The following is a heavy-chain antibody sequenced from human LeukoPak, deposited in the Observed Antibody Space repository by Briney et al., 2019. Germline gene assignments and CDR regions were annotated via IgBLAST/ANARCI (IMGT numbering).Heavy chain of an antibody. CDR2: ILGSGGST. D-gene: IGHD2-8*02. J-gene: IGHJ6*03. CDR1: GFTFSSYA. V-gene: IGHV3-23*01. CDR3: AKEAGGYLYNYMDV. Sequence: PGGSLRLSFAASGFTFSSYAMSSVRPPPGKGLGWVSAILGSGGSTYYADSVKGRFTISRENSNNTLYLPLNSLRAADCPASHCAKEAGGYLYNYMDVWDKGTTVTVSS.